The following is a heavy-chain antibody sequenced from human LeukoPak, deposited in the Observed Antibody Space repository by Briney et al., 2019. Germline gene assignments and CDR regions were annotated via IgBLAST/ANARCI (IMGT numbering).Heavy chain of an antibody. CDR3: ARGGSYYVSYYYYYMDV. Sequence: SETLSLTCTVSGYSISSGYYWVWIRQPPGKGLEWIGSIYHSGSTNYNPSLKSRVTISIDTSKNQFSLKLTSVTAADTAVYYCARGGSYYVSYYYYYMDVWGKGTTVTISS. CDR1: GYSISSGYY. CDR2: IYHSGST. D-gene: IGHD1-26*01. J-gene: IGHJ6*03. V-gene: IGHV4-38-2*02.